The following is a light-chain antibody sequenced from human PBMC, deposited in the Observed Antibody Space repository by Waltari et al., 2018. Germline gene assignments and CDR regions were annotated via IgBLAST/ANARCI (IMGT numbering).Light chain of an antibody. V-gene: IGKV1-5*03. Sequence: DVQITQSPSTLSASVGDRVTITCRASQSISDSLAWYQQKPGEAPKLLIYKTFTLKSGVPSRFSGSGSGTEFTLTISSLQPDDFATYYCQQYNTYSPPWTFGQGTKVEI. CDR1: QSISDS. J-gene: IGKJ1*01. CDR3: QQYNTYSPPWT. CDR2: KTF.